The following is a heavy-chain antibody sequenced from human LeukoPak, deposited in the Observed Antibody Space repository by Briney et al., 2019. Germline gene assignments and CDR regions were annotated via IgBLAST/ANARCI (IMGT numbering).Heavy chain of an antibody. CDR3: ATSGSGWSTKKDALEI. V-gene: IGHV4-4*07. CDR1: GGSVSSYY. J-gene: IGHJ3*02. Sequence: PSETLSLTCTVSGGSVSSYYWSWIRQPAGKGLEWIGRVYTSGTTYYNPSLRSRVTVSVDTSKNQFSLKMTSVNAADTAVYYCATSGSGWSTKKDALEIWGQGTTVTVAS. CDR2: VYTSGTT. D-gene: IGHD6-19*01.